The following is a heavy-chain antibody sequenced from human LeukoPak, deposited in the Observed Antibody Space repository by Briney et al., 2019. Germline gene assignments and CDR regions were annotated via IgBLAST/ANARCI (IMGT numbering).Heavy chain of an antibody. CDR2: ISGSGGST. CDR3: AKEPHYDILTGYYSY. CDR1: GFTFSSYA. V-gene: IGHV3-23*01. Sequence: GGSLRLSCAASGFTFSSYAMSWVRKAPGKGLEWVSAISGSGGSTYYADSVKGRFTISRDNSKNTLYLQMNSLRAEDTAVYYCAKEPHYDILTGYYSYWGQGTLVTVSS. J-gene: IGHJ4*02. D-gene: IGHD3-9*01.